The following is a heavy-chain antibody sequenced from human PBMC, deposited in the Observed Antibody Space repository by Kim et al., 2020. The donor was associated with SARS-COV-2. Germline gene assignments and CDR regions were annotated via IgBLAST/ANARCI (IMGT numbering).Heavy chain of an antibody. CDR2: ISIGAHNL. V-gene: IGHV3-23*01. Sequence: GGSLRLSCTGSGFTFSSCAMSWVRQAPGKGPEWVSTISIGAHNLYYRDSVKGRFTISRDDSRNTLSLQMNSLTAADTAIYYCVKGSPTFYYEDWGQGTLVTVSS. CDR3: VKGSPTFYYED. J-gene: IGHJ4*02. D-gene: IGHD1-26*01. CDR1: GFTFSSCA.